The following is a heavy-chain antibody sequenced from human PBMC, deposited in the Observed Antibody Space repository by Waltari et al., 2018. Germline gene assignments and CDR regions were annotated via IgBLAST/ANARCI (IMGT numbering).Heavy chain of an antibody. Sequence: QVQLVQSGAEVKKPGSSVKVSGKASGGTFSSYAISWVRQAPGQGLEWMGGIIPIFGTANYAQKFQGRVTITTDESTSTAYMELSSLRSEDTAVYYCALQPTYYYDSSAFDIWGQGTMVTVSS. CDR3: ALQPTYYYDSSAFDI. CDR2: IIPIFGTA. D-gene: IGHD3-22*01. J-gene: IGHJ3*02. V-gene: IGHV1-69*05. CDR1: GGTFSSYA.